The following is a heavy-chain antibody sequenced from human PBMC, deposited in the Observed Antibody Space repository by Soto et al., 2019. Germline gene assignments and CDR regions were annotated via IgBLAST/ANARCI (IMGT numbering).Heavy chain of an antibody. CDR3: AKGEGDGSGSYYPLYYYYYYGMDV. CDR2: ISYDGSNK. CDR1: GFTFSSYG. J-gene: IGHJ6*02. V-gene: IGHV3-30*18. Sequence: PGGSLRLSCAASGFTFSSYGMHWVRQAPGKGLEWVAVISYDGSNKYYADSVKGRFTISRDNSKNTLYLQMNSLRAEDTAVYYCAKGEGDGSGSYYPLYYYYYYGMDVWGQGTTVTVSS. D-gene: IGHD3-10*01.